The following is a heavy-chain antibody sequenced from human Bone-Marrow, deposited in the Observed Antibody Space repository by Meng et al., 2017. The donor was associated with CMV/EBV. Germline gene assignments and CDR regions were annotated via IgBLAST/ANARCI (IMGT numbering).Heavy chain of an antibody. CDR2: IYPGDSDT. Sequence: GESLKISCKGSEYNFTEFWIAWVRQMPGKGLEWMGFIYPGDSDTRYSPSFQGQVTISADKSISTAYLQWSSLKASDTAMYFCARLFSRGWRYFDYWGQGTLVAVSS. CDR3: ARLFSRGWRYFDY. CDR1: EYNFTEFW. J-gene: IGHJ4*02. V-gene: IGHV5-51*01. D-gene: IGHD6-19*01.